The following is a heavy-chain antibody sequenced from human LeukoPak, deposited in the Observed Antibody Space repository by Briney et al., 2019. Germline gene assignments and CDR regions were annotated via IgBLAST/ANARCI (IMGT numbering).Heavy chain of an antibody. CDR2: ISSSGSTI. CDR3: ARVRMDYGSGSPADY. V-gene: IGHV3-11*01. CDR1: GFTFSDYY. J-gene: IGHJ4*02. D-gene: IGHD3-10*01. Sequence: SGGSLRLSCAASGFTFSDYYMSSIRQAPGKGLEWVSYISSSGSTIYYADSVKGRFTISRDNAKNSLYLQMNSLRAEDTAVYYCARVRMDYGSGSPADYWGQGTLVTVSS.